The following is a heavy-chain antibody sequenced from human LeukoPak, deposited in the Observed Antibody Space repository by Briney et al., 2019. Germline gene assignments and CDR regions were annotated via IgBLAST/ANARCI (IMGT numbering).Heavy chain of an antibody. Sequence: PGRSLRLSCAASGFTFSSYGMHWVRQAPGKGLEWVAVIWYDGSNKYYADSVKGRFTISRDNSKNTLYLQMNSLRAEDTAVYYCARDISTSPPGGGYYYGMDVWGQGTTVTVSS. J-gene: IGHJ6*02. CDR3: ARDISTSPPGGGYYYGMDV. V-gene: IGHV3-33*01. CDR1: GFTFSSYG. D-gene: IGHD2-2*01. CDR2: IWYDGSNK.